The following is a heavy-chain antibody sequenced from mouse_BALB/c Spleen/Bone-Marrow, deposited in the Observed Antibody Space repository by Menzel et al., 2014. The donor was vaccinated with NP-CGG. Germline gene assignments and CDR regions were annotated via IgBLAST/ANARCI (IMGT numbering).Heavy chain of an antibody. Sequence: VKLQESGAELARPGASVKLSCKASGYTFTGYWMQWIKQRPGQGLEWIGAIYPGDGDTRYTQKFKGKATLTADKSSSTAYMQLSSLTSKDSAVYYCARGNPLYAMDYWGQGTSVTVSS. CDR1: GYTFTGYW. CDR3: ARGNPLYAMDY. CDR2: IYPGDGDT. V-gene: IGHV1-87*01. D-gene: IGHD2-1*01. J-gene: IGHJ4*01.